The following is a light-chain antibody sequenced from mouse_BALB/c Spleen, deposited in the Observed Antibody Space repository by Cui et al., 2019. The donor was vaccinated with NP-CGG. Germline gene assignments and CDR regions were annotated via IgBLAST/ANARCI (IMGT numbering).Light chain of an antibody. V-gene: IGLV1*01. J-gene: IGLJ1*01. CDR1: TGAVTTSNY. CDR3: ALWYSNHWV. Sequence: QAVVTQESAPTTSPGETVTLTCRSSTGAVTTSNYANWVQEKPEHLFTGLIGGTNNRAPGVPARFSGSLIGDKAALTITGAQTEDEAIYFCALWYSNHWVFGGGTKLTVL. CDR2: GTN.